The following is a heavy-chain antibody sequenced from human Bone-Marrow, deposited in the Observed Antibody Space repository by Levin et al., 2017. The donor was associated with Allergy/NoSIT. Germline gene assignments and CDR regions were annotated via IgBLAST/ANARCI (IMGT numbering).Heavy chain of an antibody. CDR3: ARGYCSGGSCGLGRFEC. CDR1: GFAFSSYA. D-gene: IGHD2-15*01. Sequence: GGSLRLSCAASGFAFSSYAMNWVRQAPGKGLEWLSGISGSGAVTHFADSVKGRFTISRDNSQNTLYLQMNSLRVEGTAVYYCARGYCSGGSCGLGRFECWGQGTLVTVSS. CDR2: ISGSGAVT. V-gene: IGHV3-23*01. J-gene: IGHJ4*02.